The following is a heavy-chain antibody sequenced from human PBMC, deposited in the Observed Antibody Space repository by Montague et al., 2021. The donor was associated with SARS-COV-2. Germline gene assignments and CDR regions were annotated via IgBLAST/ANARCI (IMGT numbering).Heavy chain of an antibody. J-gene: IGHJ4*02. D-gene: IGHD6-19*01. CDR3: ATGPPSGLSVAGFDY. V-gene: IGHV4-4*02. CDR2: IYHSGST. CDR1: GGSISSSHW. Sequence: SETLSLTCGVSGGSISSSHWWNWVRQPPGKGLEWFGEIYHSGSTNYNPSLKNRVIISIDKSKNQFSLKLSSVTAADTAVYYCATGPPSGLSVAGFDYWGQGTLVTVSS.